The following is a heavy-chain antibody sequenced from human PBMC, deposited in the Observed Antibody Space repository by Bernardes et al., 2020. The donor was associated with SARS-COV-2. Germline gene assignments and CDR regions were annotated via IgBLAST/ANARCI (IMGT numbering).Heavy chain of an antibody. V-gene: IGHV3-23*01. Sequence: GGSLRLSCAASGFTFSSYAMSWVRQAPGKGLEWVSAISGSGGSTYYADSVKGRFTISRDNSKNTLYLQMNSLRAEDTAVYYCAKDTLRARFLEWLPDYFDYWGQGTLVTVSS. J-gene: IGHJ4*02. CDR2: ISGSGGST. CDR1: GFTFSSYA. CDR3: AKDTLRARFLEWLPDYFDY. D-gene: IGHD3-3*01.